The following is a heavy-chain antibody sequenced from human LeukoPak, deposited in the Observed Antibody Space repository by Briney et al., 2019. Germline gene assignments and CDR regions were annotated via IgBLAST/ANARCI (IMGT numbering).Heavy chain of an antibody. CDR1: GGSISSGSYS. CDR2: VYHTGST. Sequence: SQTLSLTCTVSGGSISSGSYSWNWIRQRPGKGLEWIGYVYHTGSTYYNPSLISRLTISVDTPENQFSLRLTYVTAADTAVYYCARGVGGYCSGTSCLFDYWGQGTLVTVSS. V-gene: IGHV4-31*03. J-gene: IGHJ4*02. CDR3: ARGVGGYCSGTSCLFDY. D-gene: IGHD2-2*01.